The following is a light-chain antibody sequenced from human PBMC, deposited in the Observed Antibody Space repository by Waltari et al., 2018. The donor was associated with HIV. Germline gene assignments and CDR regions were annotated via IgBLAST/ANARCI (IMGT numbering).Light chain of an antibody. J-gene: IGKJ2*01. CDR3: QQFYRTPYT. CDR2: WAS. V-gene: IGKV4-1*01. CDR1: HTIFYKSNNNNY. Sequence: DIVMTQSPQSLVVPLGASATINCKPSHTIFYKSNNNNYLAWYQQKPGQSPKLLISWASNREFGVPDRFSGSGSGTDFTLTISSLQAEDVAVYYCQQFYRTPYTFGQGTRLEFK.